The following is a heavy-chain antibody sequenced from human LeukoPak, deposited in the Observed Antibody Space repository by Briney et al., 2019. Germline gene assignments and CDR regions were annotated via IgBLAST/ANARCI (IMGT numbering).Heavy chain of an antibody. D-gene: IGHD6-19*01. CDR3: ARSALAAPFDY. CDR1: GGSISSYY. J-gene: IGHJ4*02. Sequence: PSETLSLTCTVSGGSISSYYWSWIRQAAGKGLEWIGRIYTSGSTNYNPSLKSRLIMSVDTSKNQFSLKLNSVTAADTAVYYCARSALAAPFDYWGQGTLVTVSS. CDR2: IYTSGST. V-gene: IGHV4-4*07.